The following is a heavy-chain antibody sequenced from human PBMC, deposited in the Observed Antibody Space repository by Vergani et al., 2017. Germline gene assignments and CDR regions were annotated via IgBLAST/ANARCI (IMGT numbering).Heavy chain of an antibody. CDR3: ARVEYYYGMDV. CDR2: INHSGST. V-gene: IGHV4-31*03. CDR1: GGSISSGGYY. Sequence: QVQLQESGPGLVKPSQTLSLTCTVSGGSISSGGYYWSWIRQHPGKGLEWIGEINHSGSTNYNPSLKSRVTISVDTSKNQFSLKLSSVTAADTAVYYCARVEYYYGMDVWGKGTTVTVSS. J-gene: IGHJ6*04.